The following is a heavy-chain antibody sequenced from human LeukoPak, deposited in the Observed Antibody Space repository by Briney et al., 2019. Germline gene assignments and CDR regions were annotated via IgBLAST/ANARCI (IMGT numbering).Heavy chain of an antibody. V-gene: IGHV4-59*12. J-gene: IGHJ5*02. Sequence: SETLSLTCTVSGGSISGYYWSWIRQPPGKGLEWIGYLYYSGSTSYSPSLKSRVTISVDTSNNLFSLKLSSVTAADTAVYYCARGCSGGSCYGWNWFDPWGQGTLVTVSS. CDR3: ARGCSGGSCYGWNWFDP. D-gene: IGHD2-15*01. CDR2: LYYSGST. CDR1: GGSISGYY.